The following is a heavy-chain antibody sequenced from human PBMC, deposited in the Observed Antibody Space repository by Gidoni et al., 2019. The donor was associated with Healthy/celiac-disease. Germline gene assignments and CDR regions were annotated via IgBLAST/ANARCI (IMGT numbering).Heavy chain of an antibody. Sequence: QVQLVESGGGVVQPGRSLRLSCAASGFTFSSYGMHWVRQAPGKGLEWVAVIWYDGSNKYYADSVKGRFTISRDNSKNTLYLQMNSLRAEDTAVYYCARGDSSSWNWFDPWGQGTLVTVSS. CDR1: GFTFSSYG. CDR2: IWYDGSNK. V-gene: IGHV3-33*01. J-gene: IGHJ5*02. CDR3: ARGDSSSWNWFDP. D-gene: IGHD6-13*01.